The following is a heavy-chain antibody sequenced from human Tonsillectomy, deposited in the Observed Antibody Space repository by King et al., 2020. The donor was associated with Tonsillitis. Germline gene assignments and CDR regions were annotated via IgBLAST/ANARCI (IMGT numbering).Heavy chain of an antibody. CDR1: GFTFSSYA. CDR3: AREPRSVGSTRGDSFDI. Sequence: VQLVESGGGLVQPGGSLRLSCAASGFTFSSYAMSWVRQAPGKGLEGGSAISGRGGSTYYTESVKGRFTISRDNSKNTLYLQMNSLRAEDTAVYYCAREPRSVGSTRGDSFDIWGQGTMVSVSS. V-gene: IGHV3-23*04. CDR2: ISGRGGST. J-gene: IGHJ3*02. D-gene: IGHD1-26*01.